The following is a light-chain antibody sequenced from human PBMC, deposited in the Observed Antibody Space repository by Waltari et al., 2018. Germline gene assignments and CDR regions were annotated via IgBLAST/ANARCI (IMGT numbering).Light chain of an antibody. CDR2: TNN. Sequence: QSVLSQPPSASGTPGQRVTISCSASNSSIGGNTVTWYQQVPGTAPKLLIYTNNQRPSGVPDRFSGSKSGTSASLAISGLQSEDEADYYCAAWDDSLKGYVFGPGTKVTVL. CDR3: AAWDDSLKGYV. CDR1: NSSIGGNT. J-gene: IGLJ1*01. V-gene: IGLV1-44*01.